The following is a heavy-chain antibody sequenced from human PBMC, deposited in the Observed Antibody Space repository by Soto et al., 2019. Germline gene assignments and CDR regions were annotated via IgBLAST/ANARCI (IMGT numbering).Heavy chain of an antibody. Sequence: ASVKVSCKVPGDTLTELSIHWVRQAPGKGLEWMGRFDPEDDEIVYAQKFQGRVTMTEDTSTDTSYMEVTSLTSEDTAVYYCATARLGFCDSDNCYRHYFDSWGQGTLVTVPQ. CDR3: ATARLGFCDSDNCYRHYFDS. V-gene: IGHV1-24*01. CDR2: FDPEDDEI. D-gene: IGHD2-21*02. J-gene: IGHJ4*02. CDR1: GDTLTELS.